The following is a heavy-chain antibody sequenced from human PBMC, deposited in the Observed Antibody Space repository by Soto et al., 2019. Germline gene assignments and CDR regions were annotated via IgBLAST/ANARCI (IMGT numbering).Heavy chain of an antibody. J-gene: IGHJ6*02. CDR1: GYTFTSYD. Sequence: GASVKVSCKASGYTFTSYDINWVRQATGQGLEWMGRIIPILGIANYAQKFQGRVTITADKSTSTAYMELRSLRSNDTAIYYCAMVDVYVTPSPQDVWGQGTTVTVS. V-gene: IGHV1-69*04. D-gene: IGHD3-16*01. CDR2: IIPILGIA. CDR3: AMVDVYVTPSPQDV.